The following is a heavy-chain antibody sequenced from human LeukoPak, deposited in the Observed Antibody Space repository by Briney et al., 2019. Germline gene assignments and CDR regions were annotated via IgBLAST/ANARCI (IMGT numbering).Heavy chain of an antibody. CDR3: ARGDLVQRADASYNGSDP. CDR2: VYPGDYQT. CDR1: GYSFSNYW. Sequence: GESLKISCKGSGYSFSNYWIGWVRHMPGKGLEWMGLVYPGDYQTRYSPSFQGQVTISADKSIRTAYLQWSSLKASDTAIYYCARGDLVQRADASYNGSDPWGQGTLVTVSS. D-gene: IGHD3-16*01. J-gene: IGHJ5*02. V-gene: IGHV5-51*01.